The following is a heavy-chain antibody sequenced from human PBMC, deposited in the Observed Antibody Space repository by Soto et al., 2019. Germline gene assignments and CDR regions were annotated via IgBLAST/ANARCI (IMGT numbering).Heavy chain of an antibody. J-gene: IGHJ4*02. D-gene: IGHD3-10*01. Sequence: EVQLVESGGGLIQPGGSLRLSCAVSGFTVSNNYMSWVRQAPGKGLEGVSVIYSGGYTAYGDSVKGRFTISRDNSKNTLFPQMNPLSAPPPAVSYCGPHPGGGGYWGQGTLVTVSS. CDR3: GPHPGGGGY. CDR2: IYSGGYT. CDR1: GFTVSNNY. V-gene: IGHV3-53*01.